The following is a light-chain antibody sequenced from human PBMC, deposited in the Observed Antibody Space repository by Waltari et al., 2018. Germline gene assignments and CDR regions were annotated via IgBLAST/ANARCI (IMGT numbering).Light chain of an antibody. Sequence: EIVVTQSPASLSVSPGERATLPCRASQSVSSNLAWYQQKPGQAPRLLIYDASTRATGIPARFSGSGSGTEFTLTISSLQSEDFAVYYCQQYYTTPYTFGQGTKLEIK. CDR3: QQYYTTPYT. CDR2: DAS. J-gene: IGKJ2*01. V-gene: IGKV3-15*01. CDR1: QSVSSN.